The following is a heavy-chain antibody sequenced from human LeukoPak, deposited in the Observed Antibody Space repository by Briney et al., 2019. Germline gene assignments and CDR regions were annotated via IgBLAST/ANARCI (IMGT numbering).Heavy chain of an antibody. CDR3: AKVPYCSSTSCHIT. Sequence: GRSLRLSCAASGFTFSSYGMHWVRQAPGKGLEWVSGISWNSGSIGYADSVKGRFTISRDNAKNSLYLQMNSLRAEDTALYYCAKVPYCSSTSCHITWGQGTLVTVSS. CDR1: GFTFSSYG. CDR2: ISWNSGSI. V-gene: IGHV3-9*01. D-gene: IGHD2-2*01. J-gene: IGHJ5*02.